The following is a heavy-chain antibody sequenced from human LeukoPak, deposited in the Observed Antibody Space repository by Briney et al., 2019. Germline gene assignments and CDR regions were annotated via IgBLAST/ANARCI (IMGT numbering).Heavy chain of an antibody. D-gene: IGHD3-9*01. J-gene: IGHJ5*02. Sequence: SETLSLTCTVSGGSINSYYWSWIRQPPGKGLEWIGYIYYSGSTNYNPSLKSRVTISADTSKNQLSLKLSSVTAADTAVYYCARAPDLYYDILTGYQDYPIWFDPWGQGTLVTVSS. CDR2: IYYSGST. CDR3: ARAPDLYYDILTGYQDYPIWFDP. V-gene: IGHV4-59*01. CDR1: GGSINSYY.